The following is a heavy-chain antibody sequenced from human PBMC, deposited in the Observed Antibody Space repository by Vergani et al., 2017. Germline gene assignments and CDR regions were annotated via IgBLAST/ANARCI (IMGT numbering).Heavy chain of an antibody. CDR1: GYTFTSYD. J-gene: IGHJ3*02. Sequence: QVQLVQSGAEVKKPGASVKVSCKASGYTFTSYDINWVRQATGQGLEWMGWMNPNSGNTGYAQKFQGRVTMTRNTSISTAYMELSSLRSEDTAVYYCAREQKYCSSTSCYSDAFDIWGQGTMVTVSS. V-gene: IGHV1-8*01. CDR3: AREQKYCSSTSCYSDAFDI. D-gene: IGHD2-2*02. CDR2: MNPNSGNT.